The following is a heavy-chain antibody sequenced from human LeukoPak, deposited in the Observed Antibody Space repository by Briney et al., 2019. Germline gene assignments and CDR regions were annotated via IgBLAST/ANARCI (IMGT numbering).Heavy chain of an antibody. CDR1: GGSISSSNW. Sequence: SETLTLTCAVSGGSISSSNWWSGVRQPPGKGLGWIGEIYHSGSTNYTPSLKSRVTISIDKSKNQFSLKLNSVTAADTAVYYCARVAAQGGDAPRYDFENCGQGNPGTVSS. CDR2: IYHSGST. V-gene: IGHV4-4*02. D-gene: IGHD2-21*02. CDR3: ARVAAQGGDAPRYDFEN. J-gene: IGHJ4*02.